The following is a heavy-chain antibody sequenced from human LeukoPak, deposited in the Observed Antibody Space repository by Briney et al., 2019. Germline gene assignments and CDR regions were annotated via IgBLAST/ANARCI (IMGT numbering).Heavy chain of an antibody. D-gene: IGHD6-13*01. J-gene: IGHJ5*02. CDR1: GFTFSSYG. Sequence: GGSLRLSCAASGFTFSSYGMSWVRQAPGKGLEWVSAISGSGGSTYYADSVKGRFTISRDNSKNTLYLQMNSLRAEDTAVYYCEKARSIAAARGNWFDPWGQGTLVTVSS. CDR3: EKARSIAAARGNWFDP. V-gene: IGHV3-23*01. CDR2: ISGSGGST.